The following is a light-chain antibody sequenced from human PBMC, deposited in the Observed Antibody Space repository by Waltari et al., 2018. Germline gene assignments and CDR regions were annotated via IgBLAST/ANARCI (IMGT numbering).Light chain of an antibody. CDR3: SSHSSTSSLFV. Sequence: QSALTQPASVSGSPGQSITISCTGTTSDVGYFNYVSWYQQHPGKAPKLMIFDVIHRPTGVPNRLSGSRSGHTASLTISWLQTEDEADYYCSSHSSTSSLFVFGTGTKVTVL. J-gene: IGLJ1*01. CDR1: TSDVGYFNY. V-gene: IGLV2-14*03. CDR2: DVI.